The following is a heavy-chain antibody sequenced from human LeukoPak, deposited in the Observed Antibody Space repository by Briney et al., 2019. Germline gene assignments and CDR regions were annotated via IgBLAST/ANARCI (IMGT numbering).Heavy chain of an antibody. J-gene: IGHJ4*02. CDR3: ARPQGSTSWYPIDY. Sequence: GASVKVSCKASGYTFTSYGISWMRQAPGQGLEWMGWISAYNGNTNYAQKLQGRVTMTTDTSTSTAYMELRSLRSDDTAVYYCARPQGSTSWYPIDYWGQGTLVTVSS. V-gene: IGHV1-18*01. CDR2: ISAYNGNT. CDR1: GYTFTSYG. D-gene: IGHD6-13*01.